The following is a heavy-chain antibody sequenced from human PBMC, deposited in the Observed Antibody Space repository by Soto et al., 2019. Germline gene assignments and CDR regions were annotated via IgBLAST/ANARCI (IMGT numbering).Heavy chain of an antibody. Sequence: QGQLVQSGPEVKKPGASVKVSCKASGYTFTRYGISWVRQAPGQGLEWMGWISGYNGDTNYAQKVQGRVTMTIVTSTSTAYMELRSLTSDDTAIYYCAKNVQLPYYYYGMDVWGQGTTVTVSS. J-gene: IGHJ6*02. V-gene: IGHV1-18*01. CDR1: GYTFTRYG. D-gene: IGHD1-1*01. CDR2: ISGYNGDT. CDR3: AKNVQLPYYYYGMDV.